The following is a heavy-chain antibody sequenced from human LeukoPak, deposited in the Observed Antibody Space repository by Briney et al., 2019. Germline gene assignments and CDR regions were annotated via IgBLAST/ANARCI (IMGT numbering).Heavy chain of an antibody. CDR1: GFTVSSNY. D-gene: IGHD6-19*01. CDR3: ARDMGGSGWYGAFDY. J-gene: IGHJ4*02. Sequence: GGSLRLSCAASGFTVSSNYMSWARQAPGKGLEWVSVIYSGGSTYYADSVKGRFTISRDNSKNTLYLQMNSLRAEDTAVYYCARDMGGSGWYGAFDYWGQGTLVTVSS. V-gene: IGHV3-66*01. CDR2: IYSGGST.